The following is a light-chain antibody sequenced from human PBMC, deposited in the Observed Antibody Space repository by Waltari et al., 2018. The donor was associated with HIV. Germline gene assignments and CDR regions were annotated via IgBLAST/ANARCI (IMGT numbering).Light chain of an antibody. CDR1: AGSVATPSF. J-gene: IGLJ3*02. CDR2: STN. CDR3: LVHMGHGAWV. V-gene: IGLV8-61*01. Sequence: QTVVTQEPSFSVSPGAPVTTTCGLDAGSVATPSFHSWYQQTPGQATRTLIYSTNIRSSGVPDRFSGSILGNKAALTITGAQADDESDYYCLVHMGHGAWVFGGGTKLTVL.